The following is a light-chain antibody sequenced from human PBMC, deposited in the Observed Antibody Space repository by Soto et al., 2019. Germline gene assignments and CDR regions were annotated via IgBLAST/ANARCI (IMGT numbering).Light chain of an antibody. Sequence: QSALTQPASVSGSPGQSITISCTGTSSDVGGYNYVSWYQQHPGKAPKLMIYDVSNRPSGVSNRFSGSKSGNTASLTISGLQAEDEADYYCSSYTSSSTSGFGGGTNSPS. CDR3: SSYTSSSTSG. J-gene: IGLJ2*01. V-gene: IGLV2-14*01. CDR2: DVS. CDR1: SSDVGGYNY.